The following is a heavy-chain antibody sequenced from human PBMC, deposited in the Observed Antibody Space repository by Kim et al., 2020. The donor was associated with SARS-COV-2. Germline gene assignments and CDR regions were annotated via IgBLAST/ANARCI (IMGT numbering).Heavy chain of an antibody. D-gene: IGHD3-10*01. J-gene: IGHJ6*01. CDR2: ISYDESEK. CDR1: GFTFSSYS. V-gene: IGHV3-30*04. CDR3: ARVRDYNSGGYSYYYY. Sequence: GGSLRLSCVASGFTFSSYSMNWVRQAPGKGLEWVANISYDESEKYYTDSAKGRFTISRDNAKSTLYLQMNSLSIEDTAVYYCARVRDYNSGGYSYYYY.